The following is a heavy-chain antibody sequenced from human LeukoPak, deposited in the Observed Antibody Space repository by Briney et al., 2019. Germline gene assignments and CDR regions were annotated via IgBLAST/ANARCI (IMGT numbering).Heavy chain of an antibody. CDR2: FDPEDGET. CDR3: ATGALTFDI. CDR1: GYTFTSYA. Sequence: GASVKVSCKASGYTFTSYAMHWVRQAPGKGLEWMGGFDPEDGETIYAQKFQGRVTMTEDTSTDTAYMELSSLRSEDTAVYYCATGALTFDIWGQGTMVTVSS. V-gene: IGHV1-24*01. D-gene: IGHD1-14*01. J-gene: IGHJ3*02.